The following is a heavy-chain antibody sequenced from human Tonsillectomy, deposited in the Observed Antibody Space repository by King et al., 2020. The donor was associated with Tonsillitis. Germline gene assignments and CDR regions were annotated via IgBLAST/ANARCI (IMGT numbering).Heavy chain of an antibody. V-gene: IGHV3-30*02. CDR3: AKNGRRYPYDRSGNPSASLLDS. D-gene: IGHD3-22*01. CDR1: GFTFSNYG. J-gene: IGHJ4*02. CDR2: VQDDGGKR. Sequence: VQLVESGGGVVQPGGSLRLSCATSGFTFSNYGIHWVRQAPGKGLEWVAFVQDDGGKRYYADSVKGRFTISRDNSKNTVYLQMNSLRTEDTAMSYCAKNGRRYPYDRSGNPSASLLDSGGEGPLVTVSS.